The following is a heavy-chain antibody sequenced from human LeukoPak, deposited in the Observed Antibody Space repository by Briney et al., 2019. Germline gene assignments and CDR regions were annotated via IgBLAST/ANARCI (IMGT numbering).Heavy chain of an antibody. V-gene: IGHV3-48*02. Sequence: GGSLRLSCAASRFTFSAYSMNWVRQAPGKGLDWVSYISSRSFTIYYADSVKGRFTISRDNAKNSLYLEMNSLRDEDTAVYYCARSVIAVAGYDAFDIWGQGTVVTVSS. D-gene: IGHD6-19*01. J-gene: IGHJ3*02. CDR2: ISSRSFTI. CDR3: ARSVIAVAGYDAFDI. CDR1: RFTFSAYS.